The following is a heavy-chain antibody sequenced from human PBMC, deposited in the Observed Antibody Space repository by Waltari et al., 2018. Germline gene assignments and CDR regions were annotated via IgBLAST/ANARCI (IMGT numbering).Heavy chain of an antibody. CDR1: GYTFTGYY. Sequence: QVQLVQSGAEVKKPGASVKVSCKTSGYTFTGYYMYWVRQAPGQGLEWMGWINPYSGGTAYAKKLQGRVTLTRDTSISTAYMELNRLISDDSSMYYCATAPDAFQIINWGQGTLVTVSS. J-gene: IGHJ4*02. CDR3: ATAPDAFQIIN. V-gene: IGHV1-2*02. D-gene: IGHD2-2*01. CDR2: INPYSGGT.